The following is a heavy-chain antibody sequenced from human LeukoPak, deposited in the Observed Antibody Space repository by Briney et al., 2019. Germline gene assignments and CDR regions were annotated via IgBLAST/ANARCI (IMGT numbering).Heavy chain of an antibody. CDR1: GFTVSSNY. CDR3: AKGPGAFDI. V-gene: IGHV3-23*01. Sequence: PGGSLRLSCAASGFTVSSNYMSWVRQAPGKGLEWVSAISGSGGSTYYADSVKGRLTISRDNSKNTLYLQMNSLRAEDTAVYYCAKGPGAFDIWGQGTMVTVSS. CDR2: ISGSGGST. J-gene: IGHJ3*02.